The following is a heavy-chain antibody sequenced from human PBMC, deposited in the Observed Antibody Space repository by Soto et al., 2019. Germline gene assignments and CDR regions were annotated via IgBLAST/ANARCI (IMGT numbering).Heavy chain of an antibody. CDR3: ARDPVYSSSSGYYYGMDV. Sequence: GGSLRLSCAASGFTFSSYAMHWVRQAPGKGLEWVAVISYDGSNKYYADSVKGRFTISRDNSKNTLYLQMNSLRAEDTAVYYCARDPVYSSSSGYYYGMDVWGQGTTVTVSS. D-gene: IGHD6-6*01. V-gene: IGHV3-30-3*01. J-gene: IGHJ6*02. CDR2: ISYDGSNK. CDR1: GFTFSSYA.